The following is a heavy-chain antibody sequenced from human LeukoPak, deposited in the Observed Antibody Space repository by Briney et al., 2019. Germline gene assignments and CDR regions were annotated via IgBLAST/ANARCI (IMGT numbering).Heavy chain of an antibody. V-gene: IGHV3-66*01. CDR2: IYSGGST. D-gene: IGHD3-10*01. J-gene: IGHJ3*02. CDR1: GFTVSSNC. CDR3: ASPGAAGDAFDI. Sequence: GGSLRLSCAASGFTVSSNCMSWVRQAPGKGLEWVSVIYSGGSTYYADSVKGRFTISRDNSKNTLFLQMNSLRAEDTAVYYCASPGAAGDAFDIWGQGTMVIVSS.